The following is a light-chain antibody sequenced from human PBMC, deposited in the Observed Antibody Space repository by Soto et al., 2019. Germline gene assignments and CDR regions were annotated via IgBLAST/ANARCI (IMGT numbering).Light chain of an antibody. CDR2: AAS. CDR1: KGISSY. J-gene: IGKJ1*01. CDR3: QEYGSSPWT. V-gene: IGKV1D-8*03. Sequence: VIWMTQSPSLLSASRGDRGTMGCGMSKGISSYLAWYQQKPGKAPELLIYAASTLQSGVPSRFSGSGSGTDFTLTINRLEPEDCAVYYCQEYGSSPWTFGQGTKVDIK.